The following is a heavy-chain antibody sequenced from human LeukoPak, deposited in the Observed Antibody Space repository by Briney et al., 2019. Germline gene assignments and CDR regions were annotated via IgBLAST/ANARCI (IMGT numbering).Heavy chain of an antibody. CDR1: GFTFRTYS. Sequence: GGSLRLSCATSGFTFRTYSMTWVRQAPGKGLEWVSSIGGGTSYIHYSDSVKGRFTISRDNAQNSLYLQMNALRAEDTAVYYCARIPRGYAISSSYFDYWGQGTLVTVSS. J-gene: IGHJ4*02. CDR2: IGGGTSYI. V-gene: IGHV3-21*01. D-gene: IGHD2-15*01. CDR3: ARIPRGYAISSSYFDY.